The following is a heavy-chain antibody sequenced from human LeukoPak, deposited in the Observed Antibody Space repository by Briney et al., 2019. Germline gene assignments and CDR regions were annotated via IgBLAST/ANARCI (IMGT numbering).Heavy chain of an antibody. CDR1: GFIFSHYG. J-gene: IGHJ4*02. V-gene: IGHV3-33*05. CDR3: ARELSQIVWGGLDY. D-gene: IGHD2-21*01. Sequence: PGGSLRLSCTASGFIFSHYGMHWVRQAPGKGLEWVAVIQNDASTRNYVDSVKGRFTISRDNSENTVFLQMDCLRVEDTAVYYCARELSQIVWGGLDYGGQGTLVSVSS. CDR2: IQNDASTR.